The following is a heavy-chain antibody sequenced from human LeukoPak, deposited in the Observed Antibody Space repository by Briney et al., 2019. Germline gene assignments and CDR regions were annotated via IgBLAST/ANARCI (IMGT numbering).Heavy chain of an antibody. CDR2: IIPLFGRT. CDR1: GGTFNSNV. CDR3: ARYVVTGHNWFDP. Sequence: SVKVSCKASGGTFNSNVISWVRQAPGQGLEWMGGIIPLFGRTNYAQKFQGRVTITADESTSTAYLELSSLRSEDTAVYYCARYVVTGHNWFDPWGQGTLVTVSS. J-gene: IGHJ5*02. V-gene: IGHV1-69*13. D-gene: IGHD2-21*02.